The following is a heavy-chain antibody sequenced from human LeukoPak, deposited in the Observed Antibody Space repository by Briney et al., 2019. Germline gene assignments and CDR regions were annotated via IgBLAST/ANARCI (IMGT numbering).Heavy chain of an antibody. CDR3: ARDQRSLDY. V-gene: IGHV1-46*01. CDR1: GNTFTSYY. CDR2: INPSGDST. D-gene: IGHD4-17*01. J-gene: IGHJ4*02. Sequence: ASVKVSCKASGNTFTSYYIHWVRQAPGQGLEWMGIINPSGDSTNYAQKFQGRVTLTRDTSTGTVYMELSSLRSEDTAVYYCARDQRSLDYWGQGTLVTVSS.